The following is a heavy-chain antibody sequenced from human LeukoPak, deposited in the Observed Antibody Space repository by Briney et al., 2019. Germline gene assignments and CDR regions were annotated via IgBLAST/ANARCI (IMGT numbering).Heavy chain of an antibody. D-gene: IGHD3-16*01. CDR3: ARRGGSPLDY. J-gene: IGHJ4*02. V-gene: IGHV5-51*01. Sequence: GESLKISCKGSGYTFTNYWIGWVRQMPGNGLEWMGVIYPGDSGTRYSPSFQGQVTISVDKSISTAYLQWSSLKASDTAMYYCARRGGSPLDYWGQGTLVTVSS. CDR1: GYTFTNYW. CDR2: IYPGDSGT.